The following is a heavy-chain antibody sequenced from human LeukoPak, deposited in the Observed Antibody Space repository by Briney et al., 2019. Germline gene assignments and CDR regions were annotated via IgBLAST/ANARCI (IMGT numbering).Heavy chain of an antibody. Sequence: GGSLRLSCAASGFTFSSYNMNWVRQAPGKGLEWISYISSTSGNIDYADSVKGRFTISRDNAKTSLYLQMSSLRAEDTAVYYCTSRGTLYGYWGQGTLVTVSS. J-gene: IGHJ4*02. CDR2: ISSTSGNI. CDR1: GFTFSSYN. V-gene: IGHV3-48*01. D-gene: IGHD2/OR15-2a*01. CDR3: TSRGTLYGY.